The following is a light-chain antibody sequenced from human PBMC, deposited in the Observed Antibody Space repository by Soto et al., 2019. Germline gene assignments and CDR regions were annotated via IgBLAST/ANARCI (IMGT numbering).Light chain of an antibody. J-gene: IGKJ1*01. V-gene: IGKV1-5*01. CDR3: QQYNSYS. CDR2: DAS. CDR1: QSISSW. Sequence: DIQMTQSPSTLSASVGDRVTITCRASQSISSWLAWYQQKPGKAPKLLIYDASNLETGVPSRFGGSGSGTIFTLAISGLQPDDFATYYCQQYNSYSFGQGTKVDIK.